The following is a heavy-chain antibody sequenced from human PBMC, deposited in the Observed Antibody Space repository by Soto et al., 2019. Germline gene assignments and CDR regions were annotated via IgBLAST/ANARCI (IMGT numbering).Heavy chain of an antibody. V-gene: IGHV3-30*03. CDR2: ILYDGSNT. J-gene: IGHJ4*02. Sequence: QTGGSLRLSCVVSGYTFSAYGMHWVRQAPGKGLEWVATILYDGSNTYYADSVRGRFTISRDNSKNTLFLHMNSLRTEDTAVYFCGGYGFRRYYPEGEYFDYWGRGTLVTVYS. D-gene: IGHD1-26*01. CDR3: GGYGFRRYYPEGEYFDY. CDR1: GYTFSAYG.